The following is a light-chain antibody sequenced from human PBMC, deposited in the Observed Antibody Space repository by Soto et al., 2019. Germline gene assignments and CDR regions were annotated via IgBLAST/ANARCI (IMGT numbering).Light chain of an antibody. V-gene: IGKV3-11*01. J-gene: IGKJ2*02. CDR1: QSVSSY. CDR2: DAS. CDR3: QQRSNWPRGT. Sequence: EIVLTQSPATLSLSPGEGATLSCRASQSVSSYLAWYQQKPGQAPRLLNYDASTRATAIPARFTGSGSGTDFTPTISSLEPEDFAVYYCQQRSNWPRGTLGQGTKLEIK.